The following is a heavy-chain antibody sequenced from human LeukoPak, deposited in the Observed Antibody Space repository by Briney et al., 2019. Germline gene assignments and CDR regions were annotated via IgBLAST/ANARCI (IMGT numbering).Heavy chain of an antibody. CDR1: GFTFSDHY. CDR3: ASGGSGSYHSGYFDY. D-gene: IGHD3-10*01. CDR2: TRNKANGYTT. J-gene: IGHJ4*02. V-gene: IGHV3-72*01. Sequence: GGSLRLSCAASGFTFSDHYMDWVRQAPGKGLEWVGRTRNKANGYTTEYAASVKGRFTISRDDSKNSLYLQMNSLKTEDTAVYYCASGGSGSYHSGYFDYWGQGTLVTVSS.